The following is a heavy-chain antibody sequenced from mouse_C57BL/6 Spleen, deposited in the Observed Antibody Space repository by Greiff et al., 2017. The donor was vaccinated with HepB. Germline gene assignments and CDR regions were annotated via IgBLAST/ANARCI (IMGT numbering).Heavy chain of an antibody. J-gene: IGHJ3*01. V-gene: IGHV1-26*01. CDR3: ARGIYYDFAWFAY. D-gene: IGHD2-4*01. Sequence: EVKLQESGPELVKPGASVKISCKASGYTFTDYYMNWVKQSHGKSLEWIGDINPNNGGTSYNQKFKGKATLTVDKSSSTAYMELRSLTSEDSAVYYCARGIYYDFAWFAYWGQGTLVTVSA. CDR1: GYTFTDYY. CDR2: INPNNGGT.